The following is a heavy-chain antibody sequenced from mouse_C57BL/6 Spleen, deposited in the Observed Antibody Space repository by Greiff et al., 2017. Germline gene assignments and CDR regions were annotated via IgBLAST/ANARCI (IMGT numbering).Heavy chain of an antibody. CDR3: APYGSSGFYAMDY. V-gene: IGHV14-2*01. D-gene: IGHD1-1*01. Sequence: EVKVEESGAELVKPGASVKLSCTASGFNIKDYYMHWVKQRTEQGLEWIGRIDPEDGETKYAPKFQGKATITADTSSNTAYLQLSSLTSEDTAVYYCAPYGSSGFYAMDYWGQGTSVTVSS. CDR1: GFNIKDYY. CDR2: IDPEDGET. J-gene: IGHJ4*01.